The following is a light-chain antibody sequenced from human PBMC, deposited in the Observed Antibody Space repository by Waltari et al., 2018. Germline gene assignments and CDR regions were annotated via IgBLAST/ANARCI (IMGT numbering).Light chain of an antibody. CDR2: EIS. CDR1: QSLLYTDGKTY. CDR3: MQTKQFPWT. Sequence: DIVMTQTPVSLSVTPGQSASISCKSSQSLLYTDGKTYFYWYLQKAGQPPQFLIYEISKRFSGVPDRFSGSGSGTDFTLKISRVEAEDVGVYYCMQTKQFPWTLGQGTKVEVK. J-gene: IGKJ1*01. V-gene: IGKV2D-29*01.